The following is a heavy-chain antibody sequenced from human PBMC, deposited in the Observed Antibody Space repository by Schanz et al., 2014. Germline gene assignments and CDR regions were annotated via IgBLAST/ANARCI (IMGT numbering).Heavy chain of an antibody. J-gene: IGHJ4*02. CDR1: GYSFTDYY. Sequence: QVQLVQSGAEVKKPGASVKVSCKASGYSFTDYYIHWVRQAPGQGLEWMGRINPNSGGTNYAENFQGRVTMTRDTSISTAYMELSGLTSDDTAVYFCARDPYGKNSGDFDYWGQGTLVTVSS. D-gene: IGHD4-17*01. CDR3: ARDPYGKNSGDFDY. V-gene: IGHV1-2*06. CDR2: INPNSGGT.